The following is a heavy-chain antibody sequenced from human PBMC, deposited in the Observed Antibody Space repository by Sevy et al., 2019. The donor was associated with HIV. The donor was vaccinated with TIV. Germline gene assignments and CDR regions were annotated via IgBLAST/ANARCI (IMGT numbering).Heavy chain of an antibody. D-gene: IGHD6-6*01. CDR1: GGTFSSYA. CDR2: IIPIFGTA. Sequence: ASVKVSCKASGGTFSSYAISWVRQAPGQGLEWMGGIIPIFGTANYAQKFQGRVTITADESTSTAYMELSSLRSEDTAVYYCARGRTAALPMDYYYYGMDVWGQGTTVTVSS. CDR3: ARGRTAALPMDYYYYGMDV. V-gene: IGHV1-69*13. J-gene: IGHJ6*02.